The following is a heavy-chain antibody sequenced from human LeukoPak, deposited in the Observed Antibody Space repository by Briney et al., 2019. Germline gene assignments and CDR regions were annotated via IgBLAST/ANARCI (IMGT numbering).Heavy chain of an antibody. CDR1: GFTFSSYS. CDR2: IKTDGSIT. Sequence: GGSLRLSCAASGFTFSSYSMNWVRQAPGKGLEWVSRIKTDGSITDYADSVKGRFTISRDNAKNTLYLQMNSLRAEDTAVYYCAELGITMIGGVWGKGTTVTISS. J-gene: IGHJ6*04. D-gene: IGHD3-10*02. CDR3: AELGITMIGGV. V-gene: IGHV3-74*01.